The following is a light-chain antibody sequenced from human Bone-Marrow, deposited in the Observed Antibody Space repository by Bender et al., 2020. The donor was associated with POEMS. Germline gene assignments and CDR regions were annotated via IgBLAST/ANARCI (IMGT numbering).Light chain of an antibody. CDR1: IIKPKG. CDR3: QVWDSGRNHRWV. V-gene: IGLV3-21*02. J-gene: IGLJ3*02. CDR2: DDS. Sequence: SSALTQPPSLSVPPGQTARISCGGSIIKPKGVQWYQQKAGQAPVLVVYDDSDRPSGIPERFSGSNSGNTATLTISRVEVGDEAVYYCQVWDSGRNHRWVFGGGTKLTVL.